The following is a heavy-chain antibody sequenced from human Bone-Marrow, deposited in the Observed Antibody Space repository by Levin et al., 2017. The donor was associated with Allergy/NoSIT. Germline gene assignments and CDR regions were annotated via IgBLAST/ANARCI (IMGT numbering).Heavy chain of an antibody. CDR1: GFTFSRYY. CDR3: AKDGERRGEYFDY. V-gene: IGHV3-30*18. J-gene: IGHJ4*02. CDR2: ISYDGRDK. Sequence: RAGGSLRLSCAASGFTFSRYYMHWVRQAPGKGLEWVAYISYDGRDKYYTDSVKGRFTVSRDNSKDTLYLQMDSLRPEDTAVYYCAKDGERRGEYFDYCGQGTLVTVS. D-gene: IGHD3-10*01.